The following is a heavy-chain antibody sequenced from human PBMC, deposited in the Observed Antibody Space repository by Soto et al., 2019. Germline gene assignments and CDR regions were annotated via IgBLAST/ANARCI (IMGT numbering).Heavy chain of an antibody. CDR3: ARVDNWSDLPYYYYDMDV. Sequence: QVQLQESGPGLVKPSQTLSLTCTVSGGSISSGDYYWSWIRQPPGKALEWIGYIYYRGSTYYNPSLKRRVTISVDTSKNQFSLKLSSVTAADTAVYYCARVDNWSDLPYYYYDMDVWGQGTTVTVSS. J-gene: IGHJ6*02. CDR1: GGSISSGDYY. D-gene: IGHD1-1*01. V-gene: IGHV4-30-4*01. CDR2: IYYRGST.